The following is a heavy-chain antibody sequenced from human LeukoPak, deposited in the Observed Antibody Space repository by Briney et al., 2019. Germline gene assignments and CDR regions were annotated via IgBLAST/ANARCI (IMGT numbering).Heavy chain of an antibody. CDR3: ARARRDYGRSFDY. D-gene: IGHD4-17*01. CDR2: INHGGTT. CDR1: GFTFSSYG. V-gene: IGHV4-34*01. J-gene: IGHJ4*02. Sequence: GSLRLSCAASGFTFSSYGMSWVRQPPGKGLEWIGEINHGGTTKYNPSLKSRVTISVDTSKKQFSLKLISVTAADTSVYYCARARRDYGRSFDYWGQGTLVTVSS.